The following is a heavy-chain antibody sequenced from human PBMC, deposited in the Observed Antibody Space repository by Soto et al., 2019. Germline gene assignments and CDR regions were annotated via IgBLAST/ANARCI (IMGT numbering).Heavy chain of an antibody. V-gene: IGHV4-39*02. D-gene: IGHD5-12*01. CDR3: ARLVVVATVANA. J-gene: IGHJ5*02. CDR1: GGSISYNSYY. CDR2: IFYTGTT. Sequence: SETLSLTVSLPGGSISYNSYYWGVNRQPPGKGLEWVGGIFYTGTTYYSPSLKDRVTISVDTSKNSFSLNLTSVTAAETAFYFCARLVVVATVANAWGQGTLVTVSS.